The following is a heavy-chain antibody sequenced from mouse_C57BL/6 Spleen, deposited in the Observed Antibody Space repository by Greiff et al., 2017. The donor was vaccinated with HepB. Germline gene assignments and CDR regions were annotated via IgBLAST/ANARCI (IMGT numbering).Heavy chain of an antibody. Sequence: QVQLQQPGAELVRPGSSVKLSCKASGYTFTSYWMHWVKQRPIQGLEWIGNIDPSDSETHYNQKFKDKATLTVDKSSSTAYMQLSSLTSEDSAVYYCARVYYGSSYRYFDVWGTGTTVTVSS. V-gene: IGHV1-52*01. J-gene: IGHJ1*03. CDR2: IDPSDSET. CDR1: GYTFTSYW. D-gene: IGHD1-1*01. CDR3: ARVYYGSSYRYFDV.